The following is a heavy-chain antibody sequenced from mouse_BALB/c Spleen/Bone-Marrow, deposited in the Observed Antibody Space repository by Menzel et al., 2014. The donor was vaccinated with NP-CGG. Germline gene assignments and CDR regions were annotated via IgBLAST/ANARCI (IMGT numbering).Heavy chain of an antibody. D-gene: IGHD1-1*01. V-gene: IGHV14-3*02. Sequence: EVQLQQSGAGLVKPGASVKLSCTASGFNIKDTYMHWVKQGPEQGLEWIGRIDPANGNTKYDPKFQGKATITADTSSNTAYLQLSSLTSEDTAVYYCASYYYGRYFDVWGAGTTVTVSS. CDR1: GFNIKDTY. J-gene: IGHJ1*01. CDR3: ASYYYGRYFDV. CDR2: IDPANGNT.